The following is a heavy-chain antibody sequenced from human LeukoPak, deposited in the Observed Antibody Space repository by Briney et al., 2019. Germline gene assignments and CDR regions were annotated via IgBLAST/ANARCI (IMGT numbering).Heavy chain of an antibody. D-gene: IGHD4-17*01. CDR1: RFTFSSYS. J-gene: IGHJ4*02. CDR3: ARQRAGFTVTTSDY. CDR2: IRGRSSTI. V-gene: IGHV3-48*01. Sequence: GGSLRLSCAASRFTFSSYSMNSAPQAPAQGLPRVSYIRGRSSTICYAGAGKGRFTISRDSAKNSLYLQMNSLRAEDTAVYYCARQRAGFTVTTSDYWGQGTLVAVSS.